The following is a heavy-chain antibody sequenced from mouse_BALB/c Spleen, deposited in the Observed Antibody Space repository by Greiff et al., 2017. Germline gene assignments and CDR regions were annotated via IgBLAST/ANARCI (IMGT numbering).Heavy chain of an antibody. J-gene: IGHJ3*01. CDR2: ISYSGST. CDR1: GYSITSDYA. V-gene: IGHV3-2*02. D-gene: IGHD2-10*02. Sequence: EVQRVESGPGLVKPSQSLSLTCTVTGYSITSDYAWNWIRQFPGNKLEWMGYISYSGSTSYNPSLKSRISITRDTSKNQFFLQLNSVTTEDTATYYCARGGYGNFFAYWGQGTLVTVSA. CDR3: ARGGYGNFFAY.